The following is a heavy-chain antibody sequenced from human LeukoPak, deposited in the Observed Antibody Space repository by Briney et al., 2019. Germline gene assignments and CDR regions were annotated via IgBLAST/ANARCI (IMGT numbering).Heavy chain of an antibody. CDR1: GGSISSYY. CDR3: ARENTAFDY. CDR2: TYYSGST. J-gene: IGHJ4*02. V-gene: IGHV4-59*01. D-gene: IGHD2-2*02. Sequence: SETLSLTCTVSGGSISSYYWSWIRQPPGKGLEWIGYTYYSGSTNYNPSPKSRVTISVDTSKNQVSLKLSSVTAADTAVYYCARENTAFDYWGQGTLVTVSS.